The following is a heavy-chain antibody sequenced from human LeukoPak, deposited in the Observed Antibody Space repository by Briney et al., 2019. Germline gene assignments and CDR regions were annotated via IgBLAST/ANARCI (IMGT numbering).Heavy chain of an antibody. CDR3: ARAQNSWHYDSSGYVYY. J-gene: IGHJ4*02. CDR2: ISYDGNKK. D-gene: IGHD3-22*01. CDR1: GFTFSDYA. V-gene: IGHV3-30-3*01. Sequence: GGSLRLSCAASGFTFSDYAIHWVRQAPGKGLEWVAVISYDGNKKYYADSAKGRFTISRDNSKNTLYLQMNSLRTEDTAVYYCARAQNSWHYDSSGYVYYWGQGTLVTVSS.